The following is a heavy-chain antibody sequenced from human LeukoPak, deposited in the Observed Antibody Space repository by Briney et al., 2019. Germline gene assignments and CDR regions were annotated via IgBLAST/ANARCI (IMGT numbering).Heavy chain of an antibody. Sequence: PSETLSLTCTVSGGSISSSSYYWGWIRQPPGKGLEWIGSIYSSGSTYYNPSLKSRVTISVDTSKNQFSLKLSSVTAADTAVYYCARDHQDPYYYDSSGYQSIWGQGTLVTVSS. V-gene: IGHV4-39*07. CDR3: ARDHQDPYYYDSSGYQSI. CDR2: IYSSGST. D-gene: IGHD3-22*01. J-gene: IGHJ4*02. CDR1: GGSISSSSYY.